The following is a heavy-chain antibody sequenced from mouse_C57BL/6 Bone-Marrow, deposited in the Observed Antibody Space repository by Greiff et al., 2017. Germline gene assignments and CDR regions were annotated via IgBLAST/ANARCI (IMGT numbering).Heavy chain of an antibody. CDR2: IYPGNGDT. V-gene: IGHV1-5*01. CDR1: GYTFTSYW. D-gene: IGHD1-1*01. Sequence: EVQLQESGTVLARPGASVKMSCKTSGYTFTSYWMHWVKQRPGQGLEWIGAIYPGNGDTSYNQKFKGKAKLTAVTSASTAYMELSSLTNEDSAVYYGARAFYYYGSSPWFAYWGQGTLVTVSA. CDR3: ARAFYYYGSSPWFAY. J-gene: IGHJ3*01.